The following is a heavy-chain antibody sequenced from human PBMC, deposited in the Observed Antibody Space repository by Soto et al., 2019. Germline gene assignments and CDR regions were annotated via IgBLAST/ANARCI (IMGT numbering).Heavy chain of an antibody. D-gene: IGHD2-2*01. CDR1: GFTFSSYW. Sequence: GGSLRLSCAASGFTFSSYWMSWVRQAPGKGLEWVANIKQDGSEKYYVDSVKGRFTISRDNAKNSLYLQMNSLRAEDTAVYYCAREWEYQLPSPDAFDIWGQGTMVTVSS. V-gene: IGHV3-7*01. CDR2: IKQDGSEK. CDR3: AREWEYQLPSPDAFDI. J-gene: IGHJ3*02.